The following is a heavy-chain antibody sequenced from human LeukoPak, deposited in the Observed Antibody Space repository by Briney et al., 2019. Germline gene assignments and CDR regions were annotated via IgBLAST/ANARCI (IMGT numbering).Heavy chain of an antibody. CDR3: ARSCSSTSCYGYYYYYMDV. Sequence: SQTLSLTCTVSGGSPSSGSYYWSWLRQPAGKGLEWIRRIYTSGSTNYNPSLKSRVTISVDTSKNQFSLKLSSVTAADTAVYYCARSCSSTSCYGYYYYYMDVWGKGTTVTVSS. J-gene: IGHJ6*03. D-gene: IGHD2-2*01. V-gene: IGHV4-61*02. CDR1: GGSPSSGSYY. CDR2: IYTSGST.